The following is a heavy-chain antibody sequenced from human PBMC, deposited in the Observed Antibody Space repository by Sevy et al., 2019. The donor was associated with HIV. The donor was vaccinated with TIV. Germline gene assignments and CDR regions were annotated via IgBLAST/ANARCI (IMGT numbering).Heavy chain of an antibody. CDR3: ARDARYSTVWYPGY. J-gene: IGHJ4*02. V-gene: IGHV3-30*03. CDR2: ISFDGSDK. Sequence: GGSLRLPCAASGFSFSTHAMHWVRQAPGKGLEWVAVISFDGSDKYYTDSVKGRFTISRDDSKNTLLLQVSSLRAEDTAVYYCARDARYSTVWYPGYWGQGNLVTVSS. CDR1: GFSFSTHA. D-gene: IGHD6-19*01.